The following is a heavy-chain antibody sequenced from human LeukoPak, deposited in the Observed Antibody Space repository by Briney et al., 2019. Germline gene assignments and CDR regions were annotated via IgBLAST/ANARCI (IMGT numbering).Heavy chain of an antibody. J-gene: IGHJ4*02. D-gene: IGHD6-13*01. CDR2: ISYDGSNK. Sequence: GGSLRLSCAASGFTFSSYGMHWVRQAPGKGLEWVAVISYDGSNKYYADSVKGRFTISRDNSKNTIYLQMNSLRAEDTALYYCAKAAAAPGFDFWGQGTLVTVSS. CDR1: GFTFSSYG. CDR3: AKAAAAPGFDF. V-gene: IGHV3-30*18.